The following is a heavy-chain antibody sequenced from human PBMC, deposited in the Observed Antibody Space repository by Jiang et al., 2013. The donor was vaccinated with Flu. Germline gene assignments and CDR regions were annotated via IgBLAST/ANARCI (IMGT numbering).Heavy chain of an antibody. V-gene: IGHV4-59*08. Sequence: LLKPSETLSLTCTVSGGSLSSYYWSWIRQAPGKGLEWIGYIFYSGSTDYNPSLMSRVTISLDTSKNQFSLNLRSVTAADTAVYFCARRRASGEYIYWGQGTLVTVSS. CDR2: IFYSGST. CDR1: GGSLSSYY. J-gene: IGHJ4*02. CDR3: ARRRASGEYIY. D-gene: IGHD4-17*01.